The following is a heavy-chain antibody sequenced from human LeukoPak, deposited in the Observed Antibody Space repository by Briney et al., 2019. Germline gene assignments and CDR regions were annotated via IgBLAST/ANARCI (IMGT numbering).Heavy chain of an antibody. Sequence: PGGSLRLSCAASGFTFDEYGMTWVRQAPGKGLEWVSGISRNGGSAGYADSVKGRFTITRDNAKNSLYLQMDSLRAEDTAVYYCARVVGGDYGPNNWFDPWGQGTLVTVSS. CDR1: GFTFDEYG. D-gene: IGHD4-17*01. J-gene: IGHJ5*02. CDR3: ARVVGGDYGPNNWFDP. V-gene: IGHV3-20*04. CDR2: ISRNGGSA.